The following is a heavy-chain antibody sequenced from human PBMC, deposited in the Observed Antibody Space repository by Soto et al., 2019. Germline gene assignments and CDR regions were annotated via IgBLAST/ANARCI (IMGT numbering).Heavy chain of an antibody. Sequence: AASVKVSCKASGYTFTSYAMHWVRQAPGQRLEWMGWINAGNGNTKYSQKFQGRVTITRDTSASTAYMELSSLRSEDTAVYYCAGYPRRDYYYYYGMDVWGQGTTVTVS. CDR3: AGYPRRDYYYYYGMDV. CDR2: INAGNGNT. J-gene: IGHJ6*02. CDR1: GYTFTSYA. V-gene: IGHV1-3*01.